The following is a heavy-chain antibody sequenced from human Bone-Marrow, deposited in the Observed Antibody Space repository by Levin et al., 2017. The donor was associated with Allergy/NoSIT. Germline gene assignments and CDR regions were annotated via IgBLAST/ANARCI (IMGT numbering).Heavy chain of an antibody. V-gene: IGHV1-2*02. Sequence: ASVKVSCKPSGYPFTHYFVAWVRQAPGQGPEWLGWINPDTGDTDYAQKFQDRVTMTRDTSISTAFMELSGLRSDDTAVYYCVRSRSFYFDNWGQGTLITVSS. J-gene: IGHJ4*02. CDR3: VRSRSFYFDN. CDR1: GYPFTHYF. CDR2: INPDTGDT. D-gene: IGHD3-16*02.